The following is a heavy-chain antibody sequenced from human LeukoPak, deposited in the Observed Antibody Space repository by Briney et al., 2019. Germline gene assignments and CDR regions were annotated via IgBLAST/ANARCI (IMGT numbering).Heavy chain of an antibody. CDR2: ISSICSYI. V-gene: IGHV3-21*01. CDR1: GYIFSSYS. J-gene: IGHJ4*02. CDR3: AGDGGFRDFDY. D-gene: IGHD3-16*01. Sequence: GGTLRLSCAASGYIFSSYSMNWVRQAPGKGLEWVSSISSICSYIYYADSVKGRFTFSGDNAKNSLYLQMNSLRAEDTAGCFCAGDGGFRDFDYGGQGTVDSVSS.